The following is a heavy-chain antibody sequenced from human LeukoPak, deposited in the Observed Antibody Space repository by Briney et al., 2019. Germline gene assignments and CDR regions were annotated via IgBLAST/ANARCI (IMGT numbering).Heavy chain of an antibody. V-gene: IGHV3-15*01. D-gene: IGHD6-13*01. Sequence: GGSLRLSCAASGFTFSHAWMSWGRQSPGKGLEWVGRIKSKTDGGTTDYAAPVKGRFTISRDDSKNTLYLQMNSLRAEDTAVYYCARSSSWSDYWGQGTLVTVSS. CDR3: ARSSSWSDY. CDR1: GFTFSHAW. J-gene: IGHJ4*02. CDR2: IKSKTDGGTT.